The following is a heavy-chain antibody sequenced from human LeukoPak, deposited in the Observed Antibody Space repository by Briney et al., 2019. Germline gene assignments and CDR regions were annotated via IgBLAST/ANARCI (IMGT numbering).Heavy chain of an antibody. V-gene: IGHV3-66*01. CDR2: IYRVGST. CDR1: GFTVSSNY. D-gene: IGHD4-23*01. Sequence: GGSLRLSCAASGFTVSSNYMSWVRQAPGKGLEWVSIIYRVGSTLYADSVEGRFTISRDNSKNTLYLQMNSLRVEDTAIYYCARDGGNNSWYGMDVWGQGTTVTVSS. J-gene: IGHJ6*02. CDR3: ARDGGNNSWYGMDV.